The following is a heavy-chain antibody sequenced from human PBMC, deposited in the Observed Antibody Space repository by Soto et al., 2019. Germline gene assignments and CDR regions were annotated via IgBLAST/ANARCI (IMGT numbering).Heavy chain of an antibody. D-gene: IGHD5-12*01. Sequence: QVQLVESGGGVVQPGRSLRLSCAASGFTFSSYGMHWVRQAPGKGLEWVAVIWYDGSNKYYADSVKGRFTISRDNSKKTLYLHMNSLRAEDTAVYYCARDGGCRDGYTVWGNWFDPWGQGTLVTVSS. V-gene: IGHV3-33*01. CDR1: GFTFSSYG. CDR3: ARDGGCRDGYTVWGNWFDP. CDR2: IWYDGSNK. J-gene: IGHJ5*02.